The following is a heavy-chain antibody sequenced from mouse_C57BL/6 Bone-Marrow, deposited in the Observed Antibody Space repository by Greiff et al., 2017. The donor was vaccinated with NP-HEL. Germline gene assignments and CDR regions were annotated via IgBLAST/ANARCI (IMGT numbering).Heavy chain of an antibody. Sequence: EVNVVESGGGLVKPGGSLKLSCAASGFTFSSYTMSWVRQTPEKRLEWVATISGGGGNTYYPDSVKGRFTISRDNAKNTLYLQMSSLRSEDTALYYCARQRYDYDGYFDVWGTGTTVTVSS. CDR2: ISGGGGNT. J-gene: IGHJ1*03. CDR1: GFTFSSYT. V-gene: IGHV5-9*01. CDR3: ARQRYDYDGYFDV. D-gene: IGHD2-4*01.